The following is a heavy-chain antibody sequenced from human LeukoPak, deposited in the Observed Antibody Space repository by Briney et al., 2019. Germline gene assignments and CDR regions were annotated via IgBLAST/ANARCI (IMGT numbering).Heavy chain of an antibody. CDR1: GFTLSRFA. D-gene: IGHD2-2*01. CDR2: INTDSSDI. V-gene: IGHV3-21*05. Sequence: GGSLRLSCAASGFTLSRFALNRGRPAPREGPERVSYINTDSSDIHYADSVKGRFTISRDNARNTLFLQLSSLRAEDSAVYYCARDTFQPGLIDSWGQGTLVTVSS. CDR3: ARDTFQPGLIDS. J-gene: IGHJ4*02.